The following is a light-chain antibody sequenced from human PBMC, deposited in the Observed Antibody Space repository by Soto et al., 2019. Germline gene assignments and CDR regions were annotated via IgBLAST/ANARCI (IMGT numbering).Light chain of an antibody. CDR1: SSDVGANNY. CDR3: SSYAGHNRV. CDR2: EVT. V-gene: IGLV2-8*01. J-gene: IGLJ1*01. Sequence: QSALTQPPSASGSPGQSVTISCTGTSSDVGANNYVSWYQQHPGKAPKLMIYEVTKRPSGVPDRFSGSKSGNTASLTVSGIQAEDEADYYCSSYAGHNRVFGTGPKLTFL.